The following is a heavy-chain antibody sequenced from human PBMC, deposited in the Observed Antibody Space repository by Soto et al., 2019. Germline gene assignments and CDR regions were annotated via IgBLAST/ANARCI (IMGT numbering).Heavy chain of an antibody. D-gene: IGHD7-27*01. CDR3: ARSPNWGWGGDF. J-gene: IGHJ4*02. V-gene: IGHV4-34*01. CDR2: IGQSGST. CDR1: GGSFSGFE. Sequence: QVQLQQGGAGLLKPSETLSLTCAVSGGSFSGFEWSWFRQPPGKGLEWIGEIGQSGSTNYTPSLKSRVAMSIDTSKNVLSLRLSSVTAADTAVYYCARSPNWGWGGDFWGQGTLVTVSS.